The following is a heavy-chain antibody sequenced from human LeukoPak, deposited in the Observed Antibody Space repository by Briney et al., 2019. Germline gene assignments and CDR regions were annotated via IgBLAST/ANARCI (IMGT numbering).Heavy chain of an antibody. CDR3: AKGKYSSGWSLY. V-gene: IGHV3-23*01. J-gene: IGHJ4*02. CDR2: ISGSGGDT. Sequence: PGGSLRLSCAPSGFTFSSYAMSWVRQAPGKGLEWVSTISGSGGDTLYADSVKGRFTISRDNSKNTLSLQMNSLRAEDTAVYYCAKGKYSSGWSLYWGQGTLVTVSS. D-gene: IGHD6-19*01. CDR1: GFTFSSYA.